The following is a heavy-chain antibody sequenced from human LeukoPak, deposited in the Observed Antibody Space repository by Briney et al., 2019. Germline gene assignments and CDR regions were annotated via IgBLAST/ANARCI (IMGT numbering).Heavy chain of an antibody. V-gene: IGHV3-30*18. CDR2: ISHDGSGT. Sequence: GGSLRLSCAASGFTFSNYGMHWVRQAPGKGLEWVAVISHDGSGTNYADSVKGRLTISRDNSKNTLYLEMSSLRVEDTALYYCAKEIAKIVARDYWGQGTLVTVSP. D-gene: IGHD3-22*01. J-gene: IGHJ4*02. CDR1: GFTFSNYG. CDR3: AKEIAKIVARDY.